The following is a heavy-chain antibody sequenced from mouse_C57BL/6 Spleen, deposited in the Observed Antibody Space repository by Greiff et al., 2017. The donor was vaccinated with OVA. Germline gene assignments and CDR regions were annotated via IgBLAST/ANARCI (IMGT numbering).Heavy chain of an antibody. D-gene: IGHD4-1*01. J-gene: IGHJ2*01. Sequence: DVHLVESGGGLVKPGGSLKLSCAASGFTFSSYAMSWVRQTPEKRLEWVATISDGGSYTYYPDNVKGRFTISRDNAKNNLYLQMSHLKSEDTAMYYCARDQGGLTGTLFDYWGQGTTLTVSS. CDR2: ISDGGSYT. CDR1: GFTFSSYA. V-gene: IGHV5-4*01. CDR3: ARDQGGLTGTLFDY.